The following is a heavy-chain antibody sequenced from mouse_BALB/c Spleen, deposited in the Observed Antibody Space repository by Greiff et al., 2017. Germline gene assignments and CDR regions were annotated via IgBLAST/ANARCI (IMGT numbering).Heavy chain of an antibody. CDR1: GFDFSRYW. Sequence: EVMLVESGGGLVQPGGSLKLSCAASGFDFSRYWMSWVRQAPGKGLEWIGEINPDSSTINYTPSLKDKFIISRDNAKNTLYLQMSKVRSEDTALYYCARAIYYYGSSYLFDYWGQGTTLTVSS. V-gene: IGHV4-1*02. CDR2: INPDSSTI. CDR3: ARAIYYYGSSYLFDY. D-gene: IGHD1-1*01. J-gene: IGHJ2*01.